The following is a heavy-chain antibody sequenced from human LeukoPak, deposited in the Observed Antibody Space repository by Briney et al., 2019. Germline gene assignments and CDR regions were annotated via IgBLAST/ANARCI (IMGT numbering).Heavy chain of an antibody. V-gene: IGHV3-7*01. CDR2: IKQDGSEK. D-gene: IGHD6-13*01. CDR1: GFTFSSYW. CDR3: ARVGGYSSSWYPNRYLDY. Sequence: GGSLRLSCAASGFTFSSYWMSWVRQAPGKGLEWVANIKQDGSEKYYVDSVKGRFTISRDNAKNSLYLQMNSLRAEDTAVYYCARVGGYSSSWYPNRYLDYWGQGTLVTVSS. J-gene: IGHJ4*02.